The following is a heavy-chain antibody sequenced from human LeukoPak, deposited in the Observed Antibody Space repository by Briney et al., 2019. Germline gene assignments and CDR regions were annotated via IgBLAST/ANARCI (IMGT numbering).Heavy chain of an antibody. CDR2: ISTSSYDI. Sequence: GGSLRLSCAASGFTFSSYSMNWVRQAPGKGLEWVSSISTSSYDIYYADSVKGRFTISRDNAKNSLYLQMNSPRAEDTAMYYCAKISHDYGDSADYWGQGTLVTVSS. J-gene: IGHJ4*02. CDR1: GFTFSSYS. V-gene: IGHV3-21*01. CDR3: AKISHDYGDSADY. D-gene: IGHD4-17*01.